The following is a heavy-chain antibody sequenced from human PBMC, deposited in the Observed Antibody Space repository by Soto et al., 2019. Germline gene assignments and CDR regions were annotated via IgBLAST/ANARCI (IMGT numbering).Heavy chain of an antibody. CDR1: GGSISSGDYY. V-gene: IGHV4-30-4*01. CDR3: ARDQVVPAARPNYYGMDV. CDR2: IYYSGST. Sequence: SETLSRTCTVSGGSISSGDYYWIWIRQPPGKVLEWIGYIYYSGSTYYNPSLKSRVTISVDTSKNQFSLKLSSVTAADTAVYYCARDQVVPAARPNYYGMDVWGQGTTVTVSS. D-gene: IGHD2-2*01. J-gene: IGHJ6*02.